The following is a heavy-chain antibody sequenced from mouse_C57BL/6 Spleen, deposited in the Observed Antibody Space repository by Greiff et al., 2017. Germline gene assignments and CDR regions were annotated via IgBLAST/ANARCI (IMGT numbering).Heavy chain of an antibody. CDR3: ARQGDGYWAWFAY. CDR1: GFTFSDYG. V-gene: IGHV5-17*01. D-gene: IGHD2-3*01. J-gene: IGHJ3*01. CDR2: ISSGSSTI. Sequence: EVKLVESGGGLVKPGGSLKLSCAASGFTFSDYGMHWVRQAPEKGLEWVAYISSGSSTIYYADTVKGRFTISRDNAKNTLFLQRTSLRSEDTAMYYCARQGDGYWAWFAYWGQGTLVTVSA.